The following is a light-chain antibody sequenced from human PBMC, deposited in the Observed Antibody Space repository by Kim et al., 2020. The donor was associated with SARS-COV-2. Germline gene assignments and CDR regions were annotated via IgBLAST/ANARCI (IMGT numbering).Light chain of an antibody. V-gene: IGKV3D-15*01. CDR1: QSIISN. J-gene: IGKJ4*01. CDR3: QQYSHWPLT. CDR2: GVS. Sequence: EVVLTQSPATLSLSPGERATLACRASQSIISNYLAWYQHKPGQAPRLLIHGVSTRATGIPARFSGSGSGTEFTLTISSLQSEDFAVYYWQQYSHWPLTFGGGTKVDIK.